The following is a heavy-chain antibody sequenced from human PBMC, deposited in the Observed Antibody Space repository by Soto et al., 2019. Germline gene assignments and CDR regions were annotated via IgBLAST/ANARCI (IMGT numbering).Heavy chain of an antibody. Sequence: GASVKVSCKASGYTFTSYAMHLVRQAPGQRLEWMGWINAGNGNTKYSQKFQGRVTITRDTSASTAYMELSSLRSEDTAVYYCARDFGSSWYYYYYGMDVWGQGTTVTVSS. D-gene: IGHD6-13*01. CDR2: INAGNGNT. J-gene: IGHJ6*02. CDR1: GYTFTSYA. V-gene: IGHV1-3*01. CDR3: ARDFGSSWYYYYYGMDV.